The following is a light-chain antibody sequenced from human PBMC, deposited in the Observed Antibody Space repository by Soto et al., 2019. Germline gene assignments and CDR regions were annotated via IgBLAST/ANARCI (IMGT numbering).Light chain of an antibody. CDR2: EVS. CDR3: SSSAGTKNMV. J-gene: IGLJ2*01. V-gene: IGLV2-8*01. CDR1: PSDVGASNY. Sequence: QSALTQPPSASGSPGQSVTISCTGTPSDVGASNYVSWYQQQPGKAPKLMISEVSKRPSGLPDRFAGSKSGNTASLTVSGLQAEDEADYYCSSSAGTKNMVFGAGTKVTVL.